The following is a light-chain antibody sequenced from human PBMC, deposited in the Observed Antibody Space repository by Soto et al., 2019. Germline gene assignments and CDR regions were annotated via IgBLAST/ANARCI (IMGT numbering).Light chain of an antibody. CDR2: DAS. J-gene: IGKJ3*01. CDR1: QSVRSY. V-gene: IGKV3-11*01. CDR3: QQCSNWLLT. Sequence: EIVLTQSPATLSSSPGERATLSCRASQSVRSYLAWYQQKPGQVPRLLIYDASKRPTGIPARFRGSGSGTASTLTISSLEHEDVAVYYCQQCSNWLLTFGPGTKVDIK.